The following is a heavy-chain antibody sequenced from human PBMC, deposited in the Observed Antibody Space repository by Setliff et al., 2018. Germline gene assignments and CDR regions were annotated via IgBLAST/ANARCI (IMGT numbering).Heavy chain of an antibody. Sequence: TSETLSLTCSVSGGSISNSDYYWDWIRQPPGKGPEWIGRVYYSGDTYYIPSLLSRVTISVDTSKNQFSLNLTSVTAADTAVYYCARATSGWYPAYYYYMDVWGKGTTVTVSS. V-gene: IGHV4-39*01. CDR2: VYYSGDT. J-gene: IGHJ6*03. CDR1: GGSISNSDYY. D-gene: IGHD6-19*01. CDR3: ARATSGWYPAYYYYMDV.